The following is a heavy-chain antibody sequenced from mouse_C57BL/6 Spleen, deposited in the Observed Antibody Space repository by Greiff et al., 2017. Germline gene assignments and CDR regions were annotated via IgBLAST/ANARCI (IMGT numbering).Heavy chain of an antibody. CDR1: GYSITSGYY. CDR2: ISYDGSN. V-gene: IGHV3-6*01. Sequence: EVKLMESGPGLVKPSQSLSLTCSVTGYSITSGYYWNWLRQFPGNKLEWMGYISYDGSNNYHPTLKNRISITRDTSKNQFYLKLNSVTTEDTATYYCARFALGGWGTGTTVTVSS. CDR3: ARFALGG. D-gene: IGHD1-1*02. J-gene: IGHJ1*03.